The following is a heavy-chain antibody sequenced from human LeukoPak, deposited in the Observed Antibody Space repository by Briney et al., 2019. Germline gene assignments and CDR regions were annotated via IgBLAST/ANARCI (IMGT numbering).Heavy chain of an antibody. CDR1: GGSFSGYY. Sequence: PSETLSFTCAVYGGSFSGYYWSWIRQPPGKGLEWIGEIKHSGSTNYNPSLKSRVTISVDTSKNQFSLKLSSVTAADTAVYYCALRTTVVTFDYWGQGTLVTVSS. V-gene: IGHV4-34*01. J-gene: IGHJ4*02. D-gene: IGHD4-23*01. CDR3: ALRTTVVTFDY. CDR2: IKHSGST.